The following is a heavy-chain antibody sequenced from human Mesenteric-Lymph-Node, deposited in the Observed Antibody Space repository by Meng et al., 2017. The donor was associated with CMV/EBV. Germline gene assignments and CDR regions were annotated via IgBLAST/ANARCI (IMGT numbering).Heavy chain of an antibody. CDR2: INSDGSST. CDR3: AKTLGYDRGFWSGYYNPRGGMDV. CDR1: GFTFSSYW. V-gene: IGHV3-74*01. J-gene: IGHJ6*02. D-gene: IGHD3-3*01. Sequence: GESLKISCAASGFTFSSYWMHWVRQAPGKGLVWVSRINSDGSSTSYADSVKGRFTISRDNAKNTLYLQMNSLRAEDTAVYYCAKTLGYDRGFWSGYYNPRGGMDVWGQGTTVTVSS.